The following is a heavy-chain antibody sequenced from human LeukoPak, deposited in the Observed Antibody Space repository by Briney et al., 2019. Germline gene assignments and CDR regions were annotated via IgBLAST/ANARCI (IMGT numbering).Heavy chain of an antibody. V-gene: IGHV3-30*18. J-gene: IGHJ4*02. D-gene: IGHD3-10*01. CDR2: ISYDGSNK. CDR1: GFTFSSYG. Sequence: GRSLRLSCAASGFTFSSYGMHWVRQAPGKGLECVAVISYDGSNKYYADSVKGRFTISRDNSKNTLYLQMNSLRAEDTAVYYCAKPPSYGSGRTAANFDYWGQGTLVTVSS. CDR3: AKPPSYGSGRTAANFDY.